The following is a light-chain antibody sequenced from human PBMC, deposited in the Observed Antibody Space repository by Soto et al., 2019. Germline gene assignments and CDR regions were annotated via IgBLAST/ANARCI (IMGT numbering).Light chain of an antibody. V-gene: IGKV3-20*01. CDR1: QNIGDNY. CDR2: GVS. CDR3: HQYSRSPVTFSPLT. J-gene: IGKJ4*01. Sequence: EIVLTQTPATLSLSQGERVTLSCRASQNIGDNYLAWYQQKPGQAPRLLIYGVSARGTGISDRFSASGSGTDFTLTISRLEPDDFAVYYCHQYSRSPVTFSPLTFGGGSKVEI.